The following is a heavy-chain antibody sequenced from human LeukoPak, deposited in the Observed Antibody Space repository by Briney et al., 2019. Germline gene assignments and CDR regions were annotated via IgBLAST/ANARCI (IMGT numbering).Heavy chain of an antibody. CDR2: IYYSGST. Sequence: QPSDTLSLTCTVSGGSISGSTYYWGWIRQPPGKGLEWIGSIYYSGSTYYNPSLKSRVTISVDTSKNQFSLKLTSVTAADTAVYYCARGSGSYFRNFDYWGQGTLLTASS. D-gene: IGHD1-26*01. CDR3: ARGSGSYFRNFDY. J-gene: IGHJ4*02. V-gene: IGHV4-39*01. CDR1: GGSISGSTYY.